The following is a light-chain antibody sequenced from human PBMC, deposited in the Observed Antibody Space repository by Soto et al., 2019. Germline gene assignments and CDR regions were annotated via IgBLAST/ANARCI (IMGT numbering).Light chain of an antibody. CDR3: QQLYTYPLT. CDR1: QGISSY. Sequence: DIQLTHSPSFLSASVGDRVTITCRASQGISSYLAWYQQKPGKAPMLLIYTASTLQSGVPSRFSGSGSGTEFTLTISSLQPEDFGTYYCQQLYTYPLTFGGGTKVEIK. V-gene: IGKV1-9*01. CDR2: TAS. J-gene: IGKJ4*01.